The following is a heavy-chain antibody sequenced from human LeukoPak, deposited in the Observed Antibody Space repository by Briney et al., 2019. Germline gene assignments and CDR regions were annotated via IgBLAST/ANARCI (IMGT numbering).Heavy chain of an antibody. CDR2: IDPSDSYT. Sequence: NHGESLKISCQGSGYRFTTNWISWVRQMPGKGLEWMGRIDPSDSYTNYSPSFKGHVTISADKSISTAYLQWSSLKASDTAMYYCARQPEGTWFDPWGEGTLVTVS. CDR1: GYRFTTNW. D-gene: IGHD1-1*01. V-gene: IGHV5-10-1*01. J-gene: IGHJ5*02. CDR3: ARQPEGTWFDP.